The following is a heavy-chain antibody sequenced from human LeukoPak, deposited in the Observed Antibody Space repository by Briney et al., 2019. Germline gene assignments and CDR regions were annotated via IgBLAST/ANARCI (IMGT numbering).Heavy chain of an antibody. CDR1: VGSISSGNW. Sequence: PSETLSLTCAVSVGSISSGNWWSWVRQSPGKGLEWIGEDYHNGTPNYNPSLKSRVTISADTFKNHFSLKLTSVAAADTAVYYCATAPILRGEAGEQYKYGMDVWGQGTTVIVSS. J-gene: IGHJ6*02. CDR2: DYHNGTP. CDR3: ATAPILRGEAGEQYKYGMDV. V-gene: IGHV4-4*02. D-gene: IGHD2-2*02.